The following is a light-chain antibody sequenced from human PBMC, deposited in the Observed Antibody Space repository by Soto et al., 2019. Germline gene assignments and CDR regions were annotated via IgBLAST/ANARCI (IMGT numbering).Light chain of an antibody. V-gene: IGLV2-14*01. CDR1: SSDVGSYNS. J-gene: IGLJ1*01. CDR3: SSYTRASTYV. CDR2: DVT. Sequence: QSVLTQPASVSGSPGQSITISCTGTSSDVGSYNSVSWHQQHPGQAPKLMIYDVTNRASGIPDRFSASKSGNTASLTISGLQAGDESDYYCSSYTRASTYVFGTGTKLTVL.